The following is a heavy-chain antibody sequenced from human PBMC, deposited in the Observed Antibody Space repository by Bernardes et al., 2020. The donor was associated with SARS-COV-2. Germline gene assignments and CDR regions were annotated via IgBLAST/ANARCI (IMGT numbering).Heavy chain of an antibody. CDR1: GFTFSSYA. CDR2: ISDSGGST. V-gene: IGHV3-23*01. CDR3: AKATTVGYYFDY. Sequence: GGSLRLSCAASGFTFSSYAMSWVRQAPGKGLEWVSGISDSGGSTYYADSVKGRFTISRDSSKNTLHLQMNSLRAEDTAVYYCAKATTVGYYFDYWGQGTLVTVSS. D-gene: IGHD4-17*01. J-gene: IGHJ4*02.